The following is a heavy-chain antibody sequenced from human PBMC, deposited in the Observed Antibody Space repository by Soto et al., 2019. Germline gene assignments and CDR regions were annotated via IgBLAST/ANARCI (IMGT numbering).Heavy chain of an antibody. J-gene: IGHJ4*02. V-gene: IGHV4-34*01. CDR3: ARANYYDSSGSKVAFDY. Sequence: SETLSLTCAVYGGSFSGYYWSWIRQPPGKGLEWIGEINHSGSTNYNPSLKSRVTISVDTSKNQFSLRLSSVTAADTAVYYCARANYYDSSGSKVAFDYWGQGTLVTVSS. CDR2: INHSGST. CDR1: GGSFSGYY. D-gene: IGHD3-22*01.